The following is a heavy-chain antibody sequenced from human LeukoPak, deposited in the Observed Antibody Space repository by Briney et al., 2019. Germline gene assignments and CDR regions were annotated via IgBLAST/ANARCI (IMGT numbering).Heavy chain of an antibody. CDR1: GFTCSSDG. V-gene: IGHV3-30*02. D-gene: IGHD1-7*01. CDR2: IRYDGSNK. CDR3: AKDRPATGTTEAFDI. Sequence: GGSLRLSCAASGFTCSSDGMHCLRQAPGKGLEWVAFIRYDGSNKYYADSVKGRFTISRDNSKNTLYLQMNSLRAEDTAVYYCAKDRPATGTTEAFDICGAGTMVTVSS. J-gene: IGHJ3*02.